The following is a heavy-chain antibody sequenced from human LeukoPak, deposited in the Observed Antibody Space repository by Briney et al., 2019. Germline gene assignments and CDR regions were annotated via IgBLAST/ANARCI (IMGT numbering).Heavy chain of an antibody. D-gene: IGHD4-17*01. V-gene: IGHV3-48*03. J-gene: IGHJ4*02. CDR3: ARFYGDETYFDY. Sequence: GGSLRLSCAASGFTFSSYEMNWVRQAPGKGLEWVSYISSSGSAIYYADSVKGRFTISRDNAKNSLYLQMNSLRAEDTAVYYCARFYGDETYFDYWGQGTLVTVSS. CDR2: ISSSGSAI. CDR1: GFTFSSYE.